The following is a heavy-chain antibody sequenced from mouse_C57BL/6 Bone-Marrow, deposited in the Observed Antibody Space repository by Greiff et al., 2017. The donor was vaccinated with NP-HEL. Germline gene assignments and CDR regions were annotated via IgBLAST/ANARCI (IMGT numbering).Heavy chain of an antibody. V-gene: IGHV5-6*02. CDR1: GFTFSSYG. CDR2: ISSGGSYT. Sequence: EVKLEESGGDLVKPGGSLKLSCAASGFTFSSYGMSWVRQTPDKRLEWVATISSGGSYTYYPDSVKGRFTISRDNAKNTLYLQMSSLKSEDTAMYYCARLGTTVYAMDYWGQGTSVTVSS. J-gene: IGHJ4*01. D-gene: IGHD1-1*01. CDR3: ARLGTTVYAMDY.